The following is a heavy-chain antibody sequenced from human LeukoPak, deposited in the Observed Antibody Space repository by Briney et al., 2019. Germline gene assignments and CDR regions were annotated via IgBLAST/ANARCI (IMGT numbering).Heavy chain of an antibody. CDR2: ISGSGGST. CDR1: GFTFSSYA. V-gene: IGHV3-23*01. D-gene: IGHD5-24*01. J-gene: IGHJ4*02. Sequence: GGSLRLSCAASGFTFSSYAMSWVRQAPGKGLEWVSGISGSGGSTYYADSVKGRFTVSRDTSKNTLYLQMNSLRAEDTAVYYCAKDLEAMAPSYYLDYWGQGTLVTVSS. CDR3: AKDLEAMAPSYYLDY.